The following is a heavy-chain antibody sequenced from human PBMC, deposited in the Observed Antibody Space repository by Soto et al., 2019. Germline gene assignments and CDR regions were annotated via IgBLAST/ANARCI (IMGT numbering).Heavy chain of an antibody. V-gene: IGHV4-34*01. D-gene: IGHD6-13*01. CDR3: ARGAPAAAGTSLDY. CDR2: INHSGST. J-gene: IGHJ4*02. CDR1: GGSFSGYY. Sequence: QVQLHQWGAGLLKPSETLSLTCAVYGGSFSGYYWSWIRQPPGKGLEWIGEINHSGSTNYNPSLKSRVTISVDTSKNQFSLKLSSVTAADTAVYYCARGAPAAAGTSLDYWGQGTLVTVSS.